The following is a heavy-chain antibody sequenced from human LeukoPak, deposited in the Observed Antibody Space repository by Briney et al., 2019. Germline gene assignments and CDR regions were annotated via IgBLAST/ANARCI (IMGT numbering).Heavy chain of an antibody. D-gene: IGHD3-22*01. CDR1: GYSFTVYF. J-gene: IGHJ4*02. CDR2: IDPNSGDT. CDR3: ARSGSTGYSLDY. V-gene: IGHV1-2*02. Sequence: ASVTVSCTASGYSFTVYFIHWVRQAPGQGQGWMGCIDPNSGDTKYAQKFRGRVSMPRDTSTRTAYMELSRLRSDDTAVYFCARSGSTGYSLDYWGQGTLVTVSS.